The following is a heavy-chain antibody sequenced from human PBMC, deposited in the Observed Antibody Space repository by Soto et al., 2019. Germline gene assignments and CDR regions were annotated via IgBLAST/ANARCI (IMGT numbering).Heavy chain of an antibody. Sequence: QVQLVQSGAEEKKPGASVKVSCKASGYTFTKYAMHWVRQAPGQSLEWMGWINAGNGNTKYSQKFQVRVTITRDTSASTAYMELSSLRSEDTAVYYCAREQWLGVDYWGQGTLVTVSS. D-gene: IGHD6-19*01. CDR1: GYTFTKYA. J-gene: IGHJ4*02. V-gene: IGHV1-3*05. CDR2: INAGNGNT. CDR3: AREQWLGVDY.